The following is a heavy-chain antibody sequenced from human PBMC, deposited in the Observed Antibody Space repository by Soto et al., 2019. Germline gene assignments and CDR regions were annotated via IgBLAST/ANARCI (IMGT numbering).Heavy chain of an antibody. D-gene: IGHD3-9*01. CDR2: ISGSGGST. CDR3: ASAPVLRYFDWYLNWFDP. V-gene: IGHV3-23*01. J-gene: IGHJ5*02. CDR1: GFTFSSYW. Sequence: PGGSLRLSCAASGFTFSSYWMSWVRQAPGKGLEWVSAISGSGGSTYYADSVKGRFTISRDNSKNTLYLQMNSLRAEDTAVYYCASAPVLRYFDWYLNWFDPWGQGTLVTVSS.